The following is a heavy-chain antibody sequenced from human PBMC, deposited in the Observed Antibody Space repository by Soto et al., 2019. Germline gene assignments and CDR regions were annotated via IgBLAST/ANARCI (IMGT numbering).Heavy chain of an antibody. D-gene: IGHD2-2*01. V-gene: IGHV1-3*01. CDR2: INAGNGNT. Sequence: ASVKVSCKASGYTFTSYAMHWVRQAPGQRLEWMGWINAGNGNTKYSQKFQGRVTIARDTSASTAYMELSSLRSEDTAVYYCATYHCSSTSCYYEYYYYGMDVWGQ. J-gene: IGHJ6*02. CDR1: GYTFTSYA. CDR3: ATYHCSSTSCYYEYYYYGMDV.